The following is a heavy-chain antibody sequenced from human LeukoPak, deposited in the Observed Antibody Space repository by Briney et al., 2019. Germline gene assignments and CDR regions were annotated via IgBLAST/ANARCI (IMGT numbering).Heavy chain of an antibody. J-gene: IGHJ4*02. CDR2: INHSGST. CDR3: ARLPYGYVWGSYRHHEDY. CDR1: GGSFSGYY. D-gene: IGHD3-16*02. Sequence: SETLSLTCAVYGGSFSGYYWSWIRQPPGKGLEWIGEINHSGSTNYNPSLKSRVTISVDTSKNQFSLKLSSVTAADTAVYYCARLPYGYVWGSYRHHEDYWGQGTLVTVSS. V-gene: IGHV4-34*01.